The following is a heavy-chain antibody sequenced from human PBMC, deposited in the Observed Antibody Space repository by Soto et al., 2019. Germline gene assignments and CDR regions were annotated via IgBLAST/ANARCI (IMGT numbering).Heavy chain of an antibody. CDR2: MYREGGGGT. CDR3: ARPGEFCTNTNCYQY. D-gene: IGHD2-2*01. CDR1: GFSVDRAH. V-gene: IGHV3-53*01. Sequence: GGSLRLSCTASGFSVDRAHMSWVRQAPGKGLEWISLMYREGGGGTFYAGSVKGRFTVSRDTSKNTLYLQLSSLRVEDTAVYYCARPGEFCTNTNCYQYWGQGTLVTVSS. J-gene: IGHJ4*02.